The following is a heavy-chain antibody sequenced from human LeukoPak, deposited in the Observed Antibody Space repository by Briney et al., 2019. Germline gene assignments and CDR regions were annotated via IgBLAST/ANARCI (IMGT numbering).Heavy chain of an antibody. CDR1: GYTFTGYY. Sequence: ASVKVSCKASGYTFTGYYVHWVRQVPGQGLEWMGWTNPNSSATNFPQKFQGRVTLTRDTSITTAYMELSRLRSDDTAVYYCARVLKDGYNNGNFQHWDQGTLVTVSS. CDR3: ARVLKDGYNNGNFQH. CDR2: TNPNSSAT. D-gene: IGHD5-24*01. V-gene: IGHV1-2*02. J-gene: IGHJ1*01.